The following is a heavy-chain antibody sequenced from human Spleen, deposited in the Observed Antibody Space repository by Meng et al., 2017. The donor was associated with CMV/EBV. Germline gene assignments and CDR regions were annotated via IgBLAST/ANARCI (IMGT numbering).Heavy chain of an antibody. CDR3: ARGDGKWEPPDGFDI. CDR2: ISYDGSNK. Sequence: GESLKISCAASGFTFSSYAMHWVRQAPGKGLEWVAVISYDGSNKYYADSVKGRFTISRDNSKNTLYLQMNSLRAEDTAVYYCARGDGKWEPPDGFDIWGQGTMVTVSS. J-gene: IGHJ3*02. D-gene: IGHD1-26*01. V-gene: IGHV3-30*14. CDR1: GFTFSSYA.